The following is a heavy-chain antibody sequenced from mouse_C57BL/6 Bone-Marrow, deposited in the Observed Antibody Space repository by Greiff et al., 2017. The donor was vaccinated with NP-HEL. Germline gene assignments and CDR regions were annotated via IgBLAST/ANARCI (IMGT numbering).Heavy chain of an antibody. CDR3: LFSYFDY. Sequence: EVQRVESGGGLVQPKGSLKLSCAASGFTFNTYAMHWVRQAPGKGLEWVARIRRKSSNYATYYADSVKDRFTISRADSQSMLYLQMNNLKTEDTAMYYCLFSYFDYWGQGTTLTVSS. CDR1: GFTFNTYA. CDR2: IRRKSSNYAT. D-gene: IGHD1-1*01. J-gene: IGHJ2*01. V-gene: IGHV10-3*01.